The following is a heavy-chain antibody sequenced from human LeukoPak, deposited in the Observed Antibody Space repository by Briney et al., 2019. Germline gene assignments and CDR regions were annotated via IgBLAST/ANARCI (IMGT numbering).Heavy chain of an antibody. J-gene: IGHJ4*02. Sequence: GGSLRLCCAASGFTFSSYAMSWVRQAPGKGLEWVSAISGSGGSTYYADSVKGRFTISRDNSKNTLYLQMNSLRAEDTAVYYCAKYYSSSWHLFDYWGQGTLVTVSS. D-gene: IGHD6-13*01. CDR3: AKYYSSSWHLFDY. CDR2: ISGSGGST. V-gene: IGHV3-23*01. CDR1: GFTFSSYA.